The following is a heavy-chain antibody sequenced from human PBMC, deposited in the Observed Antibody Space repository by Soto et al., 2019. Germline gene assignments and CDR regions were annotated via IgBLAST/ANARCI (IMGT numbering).Heavy chain of an antibody. CDR1: GGSISTVDYW. J-gene: IGHJ4*02. V-gene: IGHV4-30-4*01. CDR3: ARGPSGDKVDS. Sequence: QVQLQESGPGLVKPSQTLSLTCTVSGGSISTVDYWWSWIRQSPDMGLEWIGHIYDGGRTYNNPSLESXXNXSXVTSKSQLSLTLSSVSAADTAVYYCARGPSGDKVDSWGQGTLVTVSS. D-gene: IGHD7-27*01. CDR2: IYDGGRT.